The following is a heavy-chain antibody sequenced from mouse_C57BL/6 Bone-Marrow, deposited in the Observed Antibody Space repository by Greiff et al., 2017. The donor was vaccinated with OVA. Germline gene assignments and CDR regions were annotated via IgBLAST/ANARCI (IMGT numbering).Heavy chain of an antibody. J-gene: IGHJ4*01. V-gene: IGHV1-72*01. CDR1: GYTFTSYW. Sequence: QVQLQQPGAELVKPGASVKLSCKASGYTFTSYWMHWVKQRPGRGLEWIGRIDPNSGGTKYNEKFKSKATLTVDKPSSTAYMQLISLTSEDSAVYYCARGRAYYTNYYAMDYWGQGTSVTVSS. CDR3: ARGRAYYTNYYAMDY. D-gene: IGHD2-12*01. CDR2: IDPNSGGT.